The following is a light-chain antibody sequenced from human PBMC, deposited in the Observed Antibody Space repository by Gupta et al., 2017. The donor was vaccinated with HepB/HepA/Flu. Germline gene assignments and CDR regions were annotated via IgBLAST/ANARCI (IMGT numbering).Light chain of an antibody. CDR1: QSISTY. J-gene: IGKJ2*01. CDR3: QQSYNFPYT. V-gene: IGKV1-39*01. Sequence: DIQMTQSPSSLSASVGDRVTITCRASQSISTYLNWYQQKPGKAPKLMIYLASSLQSGVPSRFSGRGSGTDSTPTISSLQPEAFATYYCQQSYNFPYTFGQGT. CDR2: LAS.